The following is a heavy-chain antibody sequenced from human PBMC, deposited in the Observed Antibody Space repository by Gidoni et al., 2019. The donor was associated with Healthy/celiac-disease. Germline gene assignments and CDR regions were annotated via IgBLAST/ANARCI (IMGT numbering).Heavy chain of an antibody. J-gene: IGHJ4*02. D-gene: IGHD6-6*01. V-gene: IGHV3-11*01. CDR3: ARGKGAYSSSPLAPDLVDY. Sequence: QVQLVESGGGLVKPGGSLRLSCAASGFTCSDYYLSWIRQAPGKGLEWVSYISISGSTIYYADSVKGRFTISRDNAKNSLFLQMNSLRAEDTAVYYCARGKGAYSSSPLAPDLVDYWGQGTLVTVSS. CDR1: GFTCSDYY. CDR2: ISISGSTI.